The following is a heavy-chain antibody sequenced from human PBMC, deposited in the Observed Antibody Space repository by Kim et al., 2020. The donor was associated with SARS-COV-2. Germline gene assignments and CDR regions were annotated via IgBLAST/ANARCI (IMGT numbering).Heavy chain of an antibody. J-gene: IGHJ6*02. CDR2: IYPGDSDT. D-gene: IGHD2-2*01. CDR3: ARVGYCSSTSCPGAYGMDV. CDR1: GYSFTSYW. Sequence: GESLKISCKGSGYSFTSYWIGWVRQMPGKGLEWMGIIYPGDSDTRYSPSFQGQVTISADKSISTAYLQWSSLKASDTAMYYCARVGYCSSTSCPGAYGMDVWGQGTTVTVSS. V-gene: IGHV5-51*01.